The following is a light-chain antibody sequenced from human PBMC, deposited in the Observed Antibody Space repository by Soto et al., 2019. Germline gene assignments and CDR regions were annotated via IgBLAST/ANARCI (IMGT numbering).Light chain of an antibody. CDR2: KES. V-gene: IGKV1-5*03. CDR3: QQYHSYPWT. J-gene: IGKJ1*01. CDR1: QTISTW. Sequence: IQMTQSPSTLSASVGDRVTFTCRASQTISTWLAWYQQKPGEAPKLLIYKESTLEVGVPSRFSASGSGTDFTHTINTLQAADVATYYCQQYHSYPWTVGQGTKV.